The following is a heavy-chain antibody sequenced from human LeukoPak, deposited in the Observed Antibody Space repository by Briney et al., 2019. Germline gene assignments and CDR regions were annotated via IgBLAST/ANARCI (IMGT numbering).Heavy chain of an antibody. CDR1: GGSISSGGYY. CDR2: IYYSGST. CDR3: ARGSRIRDAFDI. D-gene: IGHD3-3*02. Sequence: SETLSLTCTVSGGSISSGGYYWSWIRQHPGKGLEWIGYIYYSGSTYYNPSLKSRVTISVDTSKNQFSLKLSSVTAADTAVYYCARGSRIRDAFDIWGQGTMVAVSS. J-gene: IGHJ3*02. V-gene: IGHV4-31*03.